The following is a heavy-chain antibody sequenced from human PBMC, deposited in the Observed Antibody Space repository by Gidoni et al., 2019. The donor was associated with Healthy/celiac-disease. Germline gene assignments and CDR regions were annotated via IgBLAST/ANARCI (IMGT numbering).Heavy chain of an antibody. V-gene: IGHV3-33*01. CDR2: IWYDGSNK. J-gene: IGHJ5*02. CDR1: GCTFRSHG. Sequence: VQLVEYGGGVVQPGRSLRRACAASGCTFRSHGMHLVPQAPGKGLECVAVIWYDGSNKYYADSVKGRFTISRDNSKNTLYLQMNSLRAEDTAVYYCAIDGSSGSGFSVNWFDPWGQGTLVTVSS. CDR3: AIDGSSGSGFSVNWFDP. D-gene: IGHD6-19*01.